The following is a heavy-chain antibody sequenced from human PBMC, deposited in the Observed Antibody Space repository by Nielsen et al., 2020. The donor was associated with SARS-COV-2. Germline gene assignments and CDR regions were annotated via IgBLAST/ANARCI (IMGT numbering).Heavy chain of an antibody. Sequence: ASVKVSCKASGYTFTSYYMHWVRQAPGQGLEWMGIINPSGGSTSYAQKFQGRVTMTRDTSTSTVYMELSSLRSEDTAVYYCARDRAYYYDSSGYYYQAFDIWGQGTMVTVSS. CDR2: INPSGGST. J-gene: IGHJ3*02. V-gene: IGHV1-46*01. D-gene: IGHD3-22*01. CDR3: ARDRAYYYDSSGYYYQAFDI. CDR1: GYTFTSYY.